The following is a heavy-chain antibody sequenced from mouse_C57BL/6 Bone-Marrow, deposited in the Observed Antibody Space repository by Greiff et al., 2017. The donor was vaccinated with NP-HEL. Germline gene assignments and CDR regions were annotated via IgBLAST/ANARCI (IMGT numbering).Heavy chain of an antibody. CDR2: IDPENGDT. V-gene: IGHV14-4*01. D-gene: IGHD1-1*01. J-gene: IGHJ2*01. CDR3: TTGGSAYYFDY. Sequence: EVQLKQSGAELVRPGASVKLSCTASGLNIKDDYMHWVKQRPEKGLEWIGWIDPENGDTEYASKFQGKATITADTSSTTAYLQLSSLTSEDTAVYYCTTGGSAYYFDYWGQGTTLTVSS. CDR1: GLNIKDDY.